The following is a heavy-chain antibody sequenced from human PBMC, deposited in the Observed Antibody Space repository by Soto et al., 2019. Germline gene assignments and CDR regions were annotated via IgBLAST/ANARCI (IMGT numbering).Heavy chain of an antibody. CDR1: GGSISDTAYY. Sequence: PSETLSLTCTVSGGSISDTAYYWVWIRQPPGKGLEWIGSIYYSETTHYNPSLKSRVIISVDTSKNQFSLKLSSVTAADTAVYYCARQANGDYFDYWGQGTLVTVSS. CDR3: ARQANGDYFDY. J-gene: IGHJ4*02. D-gene: IGHD4-17*01. CDR2: IYYSETT. V-gene: IGHV4-39*01.